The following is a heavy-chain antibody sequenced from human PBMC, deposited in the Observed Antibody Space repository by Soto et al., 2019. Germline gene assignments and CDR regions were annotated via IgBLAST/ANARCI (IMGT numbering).Heavy chain of an antibody. CDR3: ARDGPPNYGYYFDY. CDR1: GFTFSRYG. J-gene: IGHJ4*02. Sequence: QVHLVESGGGVVQPGRSLRLSCAASGFTFSRYGMHWVRQAPGKGLEWVAIIWYDGSKKYYADSVKGRFTISRDDSKNTLYLQMNSLRAEDTAVCYCARDGPPNYGYYFDYWGQGTLVTFSS. V-gene: IGHV3-33*01. D-gene: IGHD3-10*01. CDR2: IWYDGSKK.